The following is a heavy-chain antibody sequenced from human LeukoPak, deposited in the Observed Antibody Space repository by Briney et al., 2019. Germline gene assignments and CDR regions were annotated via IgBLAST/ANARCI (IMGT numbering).Heavy chain of an antibody. CDR1: GYTLTELS. CDR3: ATVPSGTWFGETSVDY. J-gene: IGHJ4*02. CDR2: FDPEGGET. Sequence: ASVKVSCKVSGYTLTELSMHWVRQAPGKGLEWMGGFDPEGGETIYAQKFQGRVTMTEDTSTDTAYMELSSLRSEDTAVYYCATVPSGTWFGETSVDYWGQGTLVTVSS. V-gene: IGHV1-24*01. D-gene: IGHD3-10*01.